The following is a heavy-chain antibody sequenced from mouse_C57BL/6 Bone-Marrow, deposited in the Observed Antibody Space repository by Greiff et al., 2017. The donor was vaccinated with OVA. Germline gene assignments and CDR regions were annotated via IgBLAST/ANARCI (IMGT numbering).Heavy chain of an antibody. Sequence: SGAELVRPGASVKLSCKASGYTFTDYYINWVKQRPGQGLEWIARIYPGSGNTYYNEKFKGKATLTAEKSSSTAYMQLSSLTSEDSAVYFCARTGLSYWGQGTLVTVSA. CDR3: ARTGLSY. CDR2: IYPGSGNT. CDR1: GYTFTDYY. D-gene: IGHD1-1*02. J-gene: IGHJ3*01. V-gene: IGHV1-76*01.